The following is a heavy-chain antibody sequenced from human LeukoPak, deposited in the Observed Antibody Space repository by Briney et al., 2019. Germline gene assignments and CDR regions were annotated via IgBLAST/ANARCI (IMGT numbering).Heavy chain of an antibody. CDR3: APGNSGYYFV. J-gene: IGHJ4*02. CDR2: IHYSGRT. V-gene: IGHV4-39*07. Sequence: SETLSLTCTVSGGSISSSSYYWGWIRQPPGKGLEWIGSIHYSGRTYYKPSLKSRVTISVDTSKNQFSLKLNSVTAADTAVYYCAPGNSGYYFVWGQGTLVTVSS. CDR1: GGSISSSSYY. D-gene: IGHD3-22*01.